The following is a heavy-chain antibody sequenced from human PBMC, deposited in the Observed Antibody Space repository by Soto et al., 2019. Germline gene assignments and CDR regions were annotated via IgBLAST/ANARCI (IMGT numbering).Heavy chain of an antibody. J-gene: IGHJ6*02. V-gene: IGHV3-33*01. CDR3: ARDLEKKYYDFWSGSTYYYGMDV. CDR2: IWYDGSNK. D-gene: IGHD3-3*01. Sequence: GGSLRLSCAASGFTFSSYGMHWVRQAPGKGLEWVAVIWYDGSNKYYADSVKGRFTISRDNSKNTLYLQMNSLRAEDTAVYYCARDLEKKYYDFWSGSTYYYGMDVWGQGTKGTVSS. CDR1: GFTFSSYG.